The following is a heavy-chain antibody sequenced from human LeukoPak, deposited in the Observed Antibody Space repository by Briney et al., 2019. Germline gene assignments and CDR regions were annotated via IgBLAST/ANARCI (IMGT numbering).Heavy chain of an antibody. CDR2: INPNSGGT. CDR1: GYTFTGYY. CDR3: ARVYSSSSGFDY. J-gene: IGHJ4*02. D-gene: IGHD6-6*01. Sequence: ASVKVSCKASGYTFTGYYMHWVRQAPGQGLEWMGRINPNSGGTNYAQKFQGRVTMTRDTSISTAYMELSRLRSDDTAVYYCARVYSSSSGFDYWGQGTLVTVSS. V-gene: IGHV1-2*06.